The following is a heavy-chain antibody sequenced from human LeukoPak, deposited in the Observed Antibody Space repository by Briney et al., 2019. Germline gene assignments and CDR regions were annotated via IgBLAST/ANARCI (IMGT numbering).Heavy chain of an antibody. V-gene: IGHV4-30-2*01. CDR2: IYHSGST. CDR3: ARDGGYCSSTSCFNWLDP. D-gene: IGHD2-2*01. J-gene: IGHJ5*02. Sequence: SETLSLTCAVSGGSISSGGYSWSWIRQPPGKGLEWIGYIYHSGSTYYNPSLKSRVTISVDRSKNQFSLKLSSVTAADTAVYYCARDGGYCSSTSCFNWLDPWGQGTLVTVSS. CDR1: GGSISSGGYS.